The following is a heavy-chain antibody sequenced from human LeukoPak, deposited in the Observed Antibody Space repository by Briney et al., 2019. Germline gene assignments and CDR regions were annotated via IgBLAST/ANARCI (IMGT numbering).Heavy chain of an antibody. D-gene: IGHD1-26*01. CDR2: ITGDGTGR. CDR1: GFTFSGAY. V-gene: IGHV3-74*03. J-gene: IGHJ4*02. CDR3: ARVPGRTRYFDS. Sequence: PGESLRLSCVTSGFTFSGAYMHWVRQAPGKGLVWVSRITGDGTGRTYADSVKGRFTISRDNAKNSLYLQVNSLRAEDTAVYYCARVPGRTRYFDSWGQGILVTVSS.